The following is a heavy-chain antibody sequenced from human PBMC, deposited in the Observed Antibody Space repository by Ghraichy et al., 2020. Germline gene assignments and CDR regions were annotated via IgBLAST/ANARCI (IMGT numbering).Heavy chain of an antibody. CDR1: GFTFSSYW. V-gene: IGHV3-7*03. J-gene: IGHJ4*02. D-gene: IGHD4-17*01. CDR3: ARDGRDYGDYLADY. Sequence: GSLNISCAASGFTFSSYWMSWVRQAPGKGLEWVANIKQDGSEKYYVDSVKGRFTISRDNAKNSLYLQMNSLRAEDTAVYYCARDGRDYGDYLADYWGQGTLVTVSS. CDR2: IKQDGSEK.